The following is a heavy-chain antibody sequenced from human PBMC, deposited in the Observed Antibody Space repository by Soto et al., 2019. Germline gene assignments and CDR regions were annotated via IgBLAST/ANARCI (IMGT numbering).Heavy chain of an antibody. CDR2: IYYSGST. CDR1: GDSISSYY. Sequence: SETLSLTCTVSGDSISSYYWSWIRQPPGKGLEWIGYIYYSGSTNYNPSLKSRVTISVDTSKNQFSLKLSSVTAADTAVYYCARSNGDYGDYWSQGTQVTVSS. J-gene: IGHJ4*02. V-gene: IGHV4-59*01. D-gene: IGHD4-17*01. CDR3: ARSNGDYGDY.